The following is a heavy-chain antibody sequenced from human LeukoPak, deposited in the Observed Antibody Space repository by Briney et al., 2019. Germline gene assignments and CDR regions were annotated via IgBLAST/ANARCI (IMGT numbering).Heavy chain of an antibody. Sequence: GGSLRLACAASRFTFSCYAMSSVRQAPGKGLESDSAISGRGGSTYYADSVNGRFPISRHNSNNTLNLKTNSLRAGATTTYQCANQIVVGLIFDYWGQGTLVTVSS. D-gene: IGHD3-22*01. V-gene: IGHV3-23*01. CDR2: ISGRGGST. CDR3: ANQIVVGLIFDY. J-gene: IGHJ4*02. CDR1: RFTFSCYA.